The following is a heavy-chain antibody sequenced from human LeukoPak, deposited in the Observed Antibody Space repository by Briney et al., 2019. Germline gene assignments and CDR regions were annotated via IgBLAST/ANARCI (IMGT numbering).Heavy chain of an antibody. D-gene: IGHD6-19*01. J-gene: IGHJ4*02. CDR1: GFTFSSYS. CDR2: ISSSSSYI. V-gene: IGHV3-21*01. Sequence: GGSLRLSCAASGFTFSSYSMNWVRQATGKGLEWVSSISSSSSYIYYADSVKGRFTISRDNAKNSLYLQMNSLRAEDTAVYYCARDLGRAAVANFDYWGQGTLVTVSS. CDR3: ARDLGRAAVANFDY.